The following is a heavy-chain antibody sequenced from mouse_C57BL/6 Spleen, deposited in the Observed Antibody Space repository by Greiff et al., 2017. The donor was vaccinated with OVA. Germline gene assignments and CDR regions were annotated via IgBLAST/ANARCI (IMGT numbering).Heavy chain of an antibody. V-gene: IGHV5-4*01. CDR1: GFTFSSYA. J-gene: IGHJ2*01. Sequence: EVQGVESGGGLVKPGGSLKLSCAASGFTFSSYAMSWVRQTPEKRLEWVATISDGGSYTSYPDNVKGRFTISRDNAKNNLYLQMSHLKSDDTAMYYCARERGAFDYWGQGTTLTVSS. CDR2: ISDGGSYT. CDR3: ARERGAFDY.